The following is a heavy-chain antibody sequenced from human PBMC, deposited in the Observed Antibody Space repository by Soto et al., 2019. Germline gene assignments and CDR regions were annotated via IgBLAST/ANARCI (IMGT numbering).Heavy chain of an antibody. J-gene: IGHJ6*02. CDR3: ARGFGDLDYYYYYGMDV. V-gene: IGHV1-8*01. CDR2: MNPNSGNT. D-gene: IGHD3-10*01. CDR1: GYTFTSYD. Sequence: ASVKVSCKASGYTFTSYDINWVRQATGQGLEWMGWMNPNSGNTGYAQKFQGRVTMTRNTSISTAYMELSRLRSDDTAVYYCARGFGDLDYYYYYGMDVWGQGTAVTVSS.